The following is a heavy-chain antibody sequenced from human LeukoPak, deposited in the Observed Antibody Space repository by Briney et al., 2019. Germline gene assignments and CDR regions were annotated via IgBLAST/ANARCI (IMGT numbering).Heavy chain of an antibody. J-gene: IGHJ4*02. CDR2: INPNSGGT. Sequence: ASVKVSCKASGYTFTGYYMHWVRQAPGEGLEWMGWINPNSGGTNYAQKFQGRVTMTRDRSISTAYMELSSLRSDDTAVYYCARDRLFFPLRGLRDKTGSADYWGQGTLVTVSS. V-gene: IGHV1-2*02. D-gene: IGHD2-15*01. CDR1: GYTFTGYY. CDR3: ARDRLFFPLRGLRDKTGSADY.